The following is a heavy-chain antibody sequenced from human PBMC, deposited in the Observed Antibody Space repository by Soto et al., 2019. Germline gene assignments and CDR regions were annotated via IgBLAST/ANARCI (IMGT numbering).Heavy chain of an antibody. V-gene: IGHV3-30*18. J-gene: IGHJ4*02. CDR1: GFTFSSYG. CDR3: AKWEVPAGIAAAGTLDY. D-gene: IGHD6-13*01. CDR2: ISYDGSNK. Sequence: GGSLRLSCAASGFTFSSYGMHWVRQAPGKGLEWVAVISYDGSNKYYADSVKGRFTISRDNSKNTLYLQMNSLRAEDTAVYYCAKWEVPAGIAAAGTLDYWGQGTLVTVSS.